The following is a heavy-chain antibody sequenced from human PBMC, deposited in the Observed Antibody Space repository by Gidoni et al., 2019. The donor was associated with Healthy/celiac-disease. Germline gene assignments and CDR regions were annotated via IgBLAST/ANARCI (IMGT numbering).Heavy chain of an antibody. CDR1: GFTFSSYS. CDR3: ARDDACSGGSCYYYYGMDV. CDR2: MSSSGSYI. D-gene: IGHD2-15*01. V-gene: IGHV3-21*01. J-gene: IGHJ6*02. Sequence: EVQLVESGGRLVKPGGSLRLSCAASGFTFSSYSLNWVRQAPGKGLEWVSAMSSSGSYIYYADSVKGRFTISRDNAKNSLYLQMNSLRAEDTAVYYCARDDACSGGSCYYYYGMDVWGQGTTVTVSS.